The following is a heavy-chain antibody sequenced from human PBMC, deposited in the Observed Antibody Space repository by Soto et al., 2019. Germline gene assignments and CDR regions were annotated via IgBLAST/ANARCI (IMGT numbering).Heavy chain of an antibody. Sequence: PSETLSLTCTVSGGPLSSGSYYWSWIRQSPGQGLEWIGYIYYSGSTYYNPSLKSRVTISVDTSKNQFSLKLSSVTAADTAVYYCARSSIAARDDFDYWGQGTLVTVSS. D-gene: IGHD6-6*01. CDR1: GGPLSSGSYY. J-gene: IGHJ4*02. V-gene: IGHV4-30-4*08. CDR3: ARSSIAARDDFDY. CDR2: IYYSGST.